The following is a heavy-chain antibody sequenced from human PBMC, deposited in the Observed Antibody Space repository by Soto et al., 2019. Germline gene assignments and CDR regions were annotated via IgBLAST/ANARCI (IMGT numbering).Heavy chain of an antibody. D-gene: IGHD3-10*01. CDR1: GGSISSYY. J-gene: IGHJ6*02. CDR2: VYYSGST. CDR3: ARVTLWFGEFYGMDV. V-gene: IGHV4-59*01. Sequence: ASETLSLTCTVSGGSISSYYWSWIRQPPGKGLEWIGYVYYSGSTNYNPSLKSRVTISVDTSKNQFSLKLSSVTAADTAVYYCARVTLWFGEFYGMDVWGQGTTVTVSS.